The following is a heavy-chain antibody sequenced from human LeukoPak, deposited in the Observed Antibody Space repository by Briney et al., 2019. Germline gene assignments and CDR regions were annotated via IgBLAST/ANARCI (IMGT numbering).Heavy chain of an antibody. CDR2: ISYDGPNK. Sequence: GGSLRLSCAASGFTFSSYAMHWVRRAPGKGLEWVAVISYDGPNKNYADSVKGRFTISRDNSKDTLYLQMNSLRAEDTAVYYCARGVRIAVAGNIDYWGQGTLVTVSS. V-gene: IGHV3-30*04. D-gene: IGHD6-19*01. CDR3: ARGVRIAVAGNIDY. J-gene: IGHJ4*02. CDR1: GFTFSSYA.